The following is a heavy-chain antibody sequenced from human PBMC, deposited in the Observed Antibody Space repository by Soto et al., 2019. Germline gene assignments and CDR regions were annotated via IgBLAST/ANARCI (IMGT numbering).Heavy chain of an antibody. CDR1: GGTFSSYA. J-gene: IGHJ5*02. CDR3: ARVTSMVRGVIDNGFDP. CDR2: IIPMYGPA. V-gene: IGHV1-69*01. Sequence: QVPLVQSGAEVKKPGPSVTVSCKASGGTFSSYAIHWVRQAPGQGLEWMGGIIPMYGPAKYAQRFQGRVTTTADESTTTVYMELTSPTSQDTAVYYCARVTSMVRGVIDNGFDPWGHGTLVTVSS. D-gene: IGHD3-10*01.